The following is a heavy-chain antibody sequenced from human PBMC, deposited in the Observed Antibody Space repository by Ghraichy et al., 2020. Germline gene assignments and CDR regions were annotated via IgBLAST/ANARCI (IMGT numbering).Heavy chain of an antibody. D-gene: IGHD6-13*01. CDR1: GGSFSGYY. CDR2: INHSGST. Sequence: SETLSLTCAVYGGSFSGYYWSWIRQPPGKGLEWIGEINHSGSTNYNPSLKSRVTISVDTSKNQFSLKLSSVTAADTAVYYCARRAAAGAKFVGYWGQGTLVTVSS. CDR3: ARRAAAGAKFVGY. J-gene: IGHJ4*02. V-gene: IGHV4-34*01.